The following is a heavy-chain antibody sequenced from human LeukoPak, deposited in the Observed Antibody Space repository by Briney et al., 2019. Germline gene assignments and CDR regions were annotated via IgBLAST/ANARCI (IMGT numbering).Heavy chain of an antibody. D-gene: IGHD6-13*01. CDR2: IIPIFGTA. Sequence: GSSVKVSCKASGGTFSSYAISWVRQAPGQGLEWMGRIIPIFGTANYAQKFQGRVTITTDESTSTAYMELSSLRSEDTAVYYCARAGAAAGTEYYYYMDVWGKGTTVTVSS. CDR1: GGTFSSYA. CDR3: ARAGAAAGTEYYYYMDV. J-gene: IGHJ6*03. V-gene: IGHV1-69*05.